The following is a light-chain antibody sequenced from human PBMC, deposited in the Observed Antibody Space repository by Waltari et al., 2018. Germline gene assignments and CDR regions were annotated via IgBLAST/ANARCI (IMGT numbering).Light chain of an antibody. CDR3: QQHGTSPFT. CDR1: QSVSSSY. J-gene: IGKJ2*01. V-gene: IGKV3-20*01. CDR2: GAS. Sequence: EILLTQSPGTLSLSPGERATLSCRASQSVSSSYLAWYQQKPGQAPRPLIYGASSRATGIPDRISGSGSGTDFTHTLSSLEPEDFAVYYCQQHGTSPFTFGQGTKVEIK.